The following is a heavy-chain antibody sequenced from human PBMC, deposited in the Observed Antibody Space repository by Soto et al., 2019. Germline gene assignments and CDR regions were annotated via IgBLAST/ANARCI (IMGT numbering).Heavy chain of an antibody. Sequence: LPSAAAELTYRAHTIRWILQEKDKGLEWVSAISGSGMTTYYSDSVKGRLTISRDDAKDTLYMEMNSLRAEDTAVYYCAKVGGGIPYYYGMDVWGQGTTVTVSS. CDR1: ELTYRAHT. V-gene: IGHV3-23*01. CDR3: AKVGGGIPYYYGMDV. D-gene: IGHD6-13*01. CDR2: ISGSGMTT. J-gene: IGHJ6*02.